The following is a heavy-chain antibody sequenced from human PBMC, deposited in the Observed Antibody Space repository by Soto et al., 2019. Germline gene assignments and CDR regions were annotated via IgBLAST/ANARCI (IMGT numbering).Heavy chain of an antibody. CDR3: ARGNGYYETSGDFNS. CDR2: GYHRGTS. Sequence: SETLSLTCTVSGYSLSSGYYWGWIRQPPGKGLEWIGSGYHRGTSYYNPSLQSRVSISVDTSKNHFPLRLTSVTAADTGVYYCARGNGYYETSGDFNSWGQGALVTVSS. J-gene: IGHJ4*02. CDR1: GYSLSSGYY. D-gene: IGHD3-22*01. V-gene: IGHV4-38-2*02.